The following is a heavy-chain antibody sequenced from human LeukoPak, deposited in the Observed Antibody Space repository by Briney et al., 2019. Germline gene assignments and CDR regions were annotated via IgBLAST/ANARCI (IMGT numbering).Heavy chain of an antibody. CDR1: GYTFTSYG. CDR3: ARDEGYCSSTSCARWFDP. J-gene: IGHJ5*02. CDR2: ISAYNGNT. D-gene: IGHD2-2*01. Sequence: ASVKVSCKASGYTFTSYGISWVRQAPGQGLEWMGWISAYNGNTNYAQKLQGRVTMTTDTSTSTAHMELRSLRSDDTTVYYCARDEGYCSSTSCARWFDPWGQGTLVTVSS. V-gene: IGHV1-18*01.